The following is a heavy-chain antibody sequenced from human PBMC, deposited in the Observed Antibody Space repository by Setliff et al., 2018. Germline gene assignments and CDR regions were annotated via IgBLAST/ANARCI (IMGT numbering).Heavy chain of an antibody. Sequence: ASVKVSCKASGYTFTNFGFHWLRQAPGQGLEWMTMIITSTGKTSYAQKFQGRVSVTTDTYTGTGYMELRSLRSDDTAMYFCARFGGSCSSSSCYASDLWGQGTMVTVSS. J-gene: IGHJ3*01. CDR2: IITSTGKT. CDR1: GYTFTNFG. V-gene: IGHV1-18*01. CDR3: ARFGGSCSSSSCYASDL. D-gene: IGHD2-2*01.